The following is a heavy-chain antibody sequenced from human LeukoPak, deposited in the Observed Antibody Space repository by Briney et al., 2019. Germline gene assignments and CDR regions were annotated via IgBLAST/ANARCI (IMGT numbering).Heavy chain of an antibody. CDR3: ARELYSSSWCFDY. CDR2: IWYDGSNK. CDR1: GFTFSSYG. Sequence: GGSLRLSCAASGFTFSSYGMHWVRQAPGKGLEWVAVIWYDGSNKYYADSVKGRFTISRDNSKNTLYLQMNSLRAEDTAVYYGARELYSSSWCFDYWGQGTLVTVSS. V-gene: IGHV3-33*01. J-gene: IGHJ4*02. D-gene: IGHD6-13*01.